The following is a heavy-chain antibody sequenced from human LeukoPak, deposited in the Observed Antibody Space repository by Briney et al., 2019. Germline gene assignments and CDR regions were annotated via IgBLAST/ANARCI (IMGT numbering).Heavy chain of an antibody. CDR1: SGSINSDGYY. CDR2: VYSTGSA. CDR3: ARVYRRDGYNYDGFDI. Sequence: SQTLSLTCTASSGSINSDGYYWSWIRQPAGLGLEWISRVYSTGSANYSPSLERRIIISIDTSKNQFFLRLSSVTAADTAVYYCARVYRRDGYNYDGFDIWGQGTMVTVS. J-gene: IGHJ3*02. V-gene: IGHV4-61*02. D-gene: IGHD5-24*01.